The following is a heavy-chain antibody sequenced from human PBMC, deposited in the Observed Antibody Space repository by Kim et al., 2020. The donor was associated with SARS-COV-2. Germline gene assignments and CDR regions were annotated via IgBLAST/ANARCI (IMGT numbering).Heavy chain of an antibody. Sequence: KGRFTISRDNSKNTLYLQMNSLRAEDTAVYYCAKDSTYYYDSSGWSYFQHWGQGTLVTVSS. CDR3: AKDSTYYYDSSGWSYFQH. J-gene: IGHJ1*01. D-gene: IGHD3-22*01. V-gene: IGHV3-30*02.